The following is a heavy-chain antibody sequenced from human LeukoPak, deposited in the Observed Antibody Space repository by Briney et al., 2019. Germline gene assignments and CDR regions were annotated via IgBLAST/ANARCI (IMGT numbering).Heavy chain of an antibody. V-gene: IGHV4-4*02. CDR3: AREGGPYCPLDY. Sequence: SETLSLTCGVSGGSITNTNYWTWVRQPPGKGLEWIGEVNLQGSTNYNPSLMGRVAISVDTTENHISLQLTSVTAADTAVYYCAREGGPYCPLDYSGQGTLVTVSS. CDR1: GGSITNTNY. D-gene: IGHD2-21*02. CDR2: VNLQGST. J-gene: IGHJ4*02.